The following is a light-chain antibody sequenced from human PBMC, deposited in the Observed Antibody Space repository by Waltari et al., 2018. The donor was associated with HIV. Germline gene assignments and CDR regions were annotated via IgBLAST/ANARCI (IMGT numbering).Light chain of an antibody. Sequence: QSVLTQPPSVSAAPGQQVTMSCSGTSSDIGTNYVSWYQHVPGMTPKLLIYDNNKRPAGMPDRSSGSKSGTSATLGITGLQTGDEADYYCGTWDGSLSGVVFGGGTKLTVL. J-gene: IGLJ2*01. V-gene: IGLV1-51*01. CDR2: DNN. CDR3: GTWDGSLSGVV. CDR1: SSDIGTNY.